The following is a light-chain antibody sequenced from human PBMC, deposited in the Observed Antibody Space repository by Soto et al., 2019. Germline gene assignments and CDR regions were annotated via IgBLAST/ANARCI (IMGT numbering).Light chain of an antibody. CDR2: AAS. V-gene: IGKV1-39*01. Sequence: DIQMTQSPSSLSASVGDRVTITCRASQSISSYLNWYHQKPGKAPKLLIYAASSLQSGVPSRFSGRGSGTDFTLTISRLQPEDFATYYCQQSYSSPLTFVPGTKVDIQ. CDR3: QQSYSSPLT. CDR1: QSISSY. J-gene: IGKJ3*01.